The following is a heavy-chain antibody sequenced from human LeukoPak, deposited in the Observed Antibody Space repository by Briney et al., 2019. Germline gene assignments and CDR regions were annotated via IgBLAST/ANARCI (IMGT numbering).Heavy chain of an antibody. Sequence: GGSLRLSCAASGFTFDDSGMSWVRHAPGKGLEWLSGINWNGGSTVYAASVKGRLTLSTDNAKNSLYLQMNSLRAEDTALYYCARGPKHSGYQLLPDYWGQGTLVTVSS. CDR1: GFTFDDSG. J-gene: IGHJ4*02. CDR2: INWNGGST. CDR3: ARGPKHSGYQLLPDY. D-gene: IGHD2-2*01. V-gene: IGHV3-20*04.